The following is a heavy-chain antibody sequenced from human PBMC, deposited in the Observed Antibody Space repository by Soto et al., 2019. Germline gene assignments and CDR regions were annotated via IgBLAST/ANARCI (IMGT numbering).Heavy chain of an antibody. D-gene: IGHD6-13*01. CDR2: IYHSWTI. CDR3: ARRALVPEDWFDP. Sequence: QVQLQESGPGLVKPSGTLSLTCTVSSGSISTNNFWSWVRQPPGKGLEWIGEIYHSWTIKYNPSLKNRITISVDKSKNQTSLRLNSVNAADTAMDYCARRALVPEDWFDPWGQGTLVTVSS. J-gene: IGHJ5*02. V-gene: IGHV4-4*02. CDR1: SGSISTNNF.